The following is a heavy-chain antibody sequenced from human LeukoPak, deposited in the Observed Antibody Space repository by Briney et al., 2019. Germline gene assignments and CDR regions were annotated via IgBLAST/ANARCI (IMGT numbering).Heavy chain of an antibody. CDR2: IISSSTYI. CDR1: GFTFSGYS. V-gene: IGHV3-21*01. CDR3: ASSDTAITFFHY. D-gene: IGHD5-18*01. Sequence: GESLRLSCAASGFTFSGYSMNWVRQAPGKGLEWVSSIISSSTYINYADSVKGRFTISRDNAKNSLYLQMSSLRAEDTAVYYCASSDTAITFFHYWGQGTLVTVSS. J-gene: IGHJ4*02.